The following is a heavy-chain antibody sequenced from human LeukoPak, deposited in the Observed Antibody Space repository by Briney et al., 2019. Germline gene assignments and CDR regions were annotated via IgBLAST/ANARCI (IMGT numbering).Heavy chain of an antibody. CDR2: ISYDGRNK. CDR3: ARDPALYCTGGSCREYYFDY. D-gene: IGHD2-15*01. Sequence: PGGSLRLSCAVSGCTFSNYAMHWVRQAPGKGLEWVALISYDGRNKYYADSVKGRFTVSRDNAKSTLYLQMNSLRGEDTAVYYCARDPALYCTGGSCREYYFDYWGQGALVTASS. V-gene: IGHV3-30*04. CDR1: GCTFSNYA. J-gene: IGHJ4*02.